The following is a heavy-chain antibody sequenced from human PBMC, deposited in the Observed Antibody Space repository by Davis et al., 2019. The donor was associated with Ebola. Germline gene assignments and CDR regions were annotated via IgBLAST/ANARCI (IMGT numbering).Heavy chain of an antibody. CDR3: TSTYDSSGNDY. CDR2: IRSKANSYAT. D-gene: IGHD3-22*01. J-gene: IGHJ4*02. V-gene: IGHV3-73*01. CDR1: GFTFSGSA. Sequence: GGSLRLFCAASGFTFSGSAMHWVRQASGKGLEWVGRIRSKANSYATAYAASVKGRFTISRDDSKNTAYLQMNSLKTEDTAVYYCTSTYDSSGNDYWGQGTLVTVSS.